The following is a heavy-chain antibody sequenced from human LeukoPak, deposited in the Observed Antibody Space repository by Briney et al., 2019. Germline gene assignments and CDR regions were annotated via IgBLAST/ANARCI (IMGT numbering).Heavy chain of an antibody. V-gene: IGHV4-4*02. CDR2: IYHSGST. Sequence: PSGTLSLTCAVSGGSISSSNWWSWVRQPPGKGLEWIGEIYHSGSTNYNPSLKSRVTISVDKSKNQFSLKLSSVTAADTAVYYCARVTRITIFGVVIYYYYYMDVWGKGTTVTVSS. CDR1: GGSISSSNW. CDR3: ARVTRITIFGVVIYYYYYMDV. J-gene: IGHJ6*03. D-gene: IGHD3-3*01.